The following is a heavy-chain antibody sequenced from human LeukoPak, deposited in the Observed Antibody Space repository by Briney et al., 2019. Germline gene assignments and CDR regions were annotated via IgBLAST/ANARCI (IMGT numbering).Heavy chain of an antibody. J-gene: IGHJ4*02. D-gene: IGHD5-18*01. CDR1: GGSISSYY. CDR2: IYYSGSA. CDR3: ARGHTAMVVNY. Sequence: PSETLSLTCTVSGGSISSYYWSWIRQPPGKGLEWIGYIYYSGSANYNPSLKNRVTISIDTSKNQFSLKLSFVTAADTAVYYCARGHTAMVVNYWGQGTLVTVSS. V-gene: IGHV4-59*01.